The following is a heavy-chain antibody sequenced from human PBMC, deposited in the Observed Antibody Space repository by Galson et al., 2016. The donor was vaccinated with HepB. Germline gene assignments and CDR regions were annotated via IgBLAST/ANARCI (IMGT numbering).Heavy chain of an antibody. CDR2: ITGDGSRR. D-gene: IGHD2-2*01. J-gene: IGHJ4*02. V-gene: IGHV3-7*03. Sequence: SLRLSCAASGFTFSDFWMSWVRQRPGKGLEWLASITGDGSRRHYGDSVEGRFAISRDNAQNSLYLQMNSLRPEDTAVYHCARDYQAYWGQGTLVTVSS. CDR3: ARDYQAY. CDR1: GFTFSDFW.